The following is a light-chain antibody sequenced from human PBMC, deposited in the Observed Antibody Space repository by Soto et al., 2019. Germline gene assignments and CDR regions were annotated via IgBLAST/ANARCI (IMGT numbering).Light chain of an antibody. J-gene: IGKJ2*01. V-gene: IGKV2-24*01. CDR1: QSLVYNNGNTY. CDR3: MQATQFPFT. Sequence: DLVMTQTPLSSPVTLGQPASISCRSSQSLVYNNGNTYLSWLHQRPGQPPRLLIYKISNRLSGVPDRFSGSGAGTDFTLKISRVEAEDVGVYYCMQATQFPFTFGQGTKLEIK. CDR2: KIS.